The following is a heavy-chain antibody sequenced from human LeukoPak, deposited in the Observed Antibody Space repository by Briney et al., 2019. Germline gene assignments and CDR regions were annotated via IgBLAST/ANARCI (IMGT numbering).Heavy chain of an antibody. J-gene: IGHJ3*02. CDR1: GFTFSSYG. V-gene: IGHV3-30*18. D-gene: IGHD1-26*01. Sequence: GGSLRLSCAASGFTFSSYGMHWVRQAPGKGLEWVAVISYDGSNKYYADSVKGRFTISRDNSKNTLYLQMNSLRAEDTAVYYCAKGPLIVGAPYDAFDIWGQGTMVTVSS. CDR2: ISYDGSNK. CDR3: AKGPLIVGAPYDAFDI.